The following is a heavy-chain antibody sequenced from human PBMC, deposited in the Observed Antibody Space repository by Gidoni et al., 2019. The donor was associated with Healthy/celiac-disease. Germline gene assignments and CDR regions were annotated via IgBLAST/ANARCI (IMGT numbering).Heavy chain of an antibody. V-gene: IGHV3-30*18. D-gene: IGHD6-19*01. CDR1: GFTFSSYG. Sequence: QVQLVESGGGVVQPGRSLRLSCAASGFTFSSYGMHWVRQAPGKGLEWVAVISYDGSNKYYADSVKGRFTISRDNSKNTLYLQMNSLRAEDTAVYYCAKEGSGWNWGQGTLVTVSS. CDR2: ISYDGSNK. CDR3: AKEGSGWN. J-gene: IGHJ4*02.